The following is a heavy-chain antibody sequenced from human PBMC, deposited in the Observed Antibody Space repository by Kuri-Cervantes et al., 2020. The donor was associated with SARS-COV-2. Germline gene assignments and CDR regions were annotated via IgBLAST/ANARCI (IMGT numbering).Heavy chain of an antibody. Sequence: GGSLRLSCAASGFTFSSYGMHWVRQAPGKGLEWVAVISHDGTTQNCADSLKGLFTISRDNSKNTLYLELNSLRAEDTAVYYCARDGSPRVWNGYYMDYWGQGTLVTVSS. CDR2: ISHDGTTQ. CDR3: ARDGSPRVWNGYYMDY. J-gene: IGHJ4*02. CDR1: GFTFSSYG. V-gene: IGHV3-30*03. D-gene: IGHD3-3*01.